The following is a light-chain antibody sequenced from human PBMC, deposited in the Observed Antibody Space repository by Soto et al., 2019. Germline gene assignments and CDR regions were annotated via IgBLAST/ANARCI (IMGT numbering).Light chain of an antibody. V-gene: IGKV3-20*01. CDR2: GAT. CDR1: QSVSTVF. CDR3: QYYGTSPLT. J-gene: IGKJ4*01. Sequence: EIVLTQSPATLSLSPGERATLSCRASQSVSTVFLAWYQHKPGQSPRFLLYGATTRATGIPDRFSGSGSGTDFTLTISRLEPEDFAVYYCQYYGTSPLTFGRGTKVEIK.